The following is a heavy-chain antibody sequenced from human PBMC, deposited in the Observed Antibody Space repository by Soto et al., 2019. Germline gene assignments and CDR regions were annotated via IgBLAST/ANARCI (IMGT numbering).Heavy chain of an antibody. CDR1: GFTFSAYA. CDR3: AKPPGFNNVVPAYFDY. J-gene: IGHJ4*02. D-gene: IGHD2-15*01. V-gene: IGHV3-23*01. Sequence: GGSLRLSCAGSGFTFSAYAMSWVRQAPGKGLEWVSSISASAITTYNTDSVRGRFTISSDNSSNTVYLQMNSLRAEDTAVYFCAKPPGFNNVVPAYFDYWGGGTRVTVSS. CDR2: ISASAITT.